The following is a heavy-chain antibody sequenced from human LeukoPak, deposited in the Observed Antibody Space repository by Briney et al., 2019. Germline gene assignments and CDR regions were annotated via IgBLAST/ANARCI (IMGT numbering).Heavy chain of an antibody. V-gene: IGHV3-15*01. CDR3: TKSLDRSRLTCDS. CDR1: GFIFRNAW. Sequence: GGSLRLSCVGSGFIFRNAWLSWVRQAPGKGLEWVGRIRSNTDGGTADYAAPVKGRFFISRDDSRNALYLQMSNLKTEDTAVYYCTKSLDRSRLTCDSWGQGTQVNVSS. CDR2: IRSNTDGGTA. J-gene: IGHJ5*01. D-gene: IGHD6-13*01.